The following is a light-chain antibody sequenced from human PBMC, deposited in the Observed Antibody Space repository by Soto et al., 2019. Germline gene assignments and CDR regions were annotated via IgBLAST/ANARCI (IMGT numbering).Light chain of an antibody. CDR3: CSYAGSYTYV. CDR1: SSDVCRYNF. CDR2: DVT. Sequence: SVLTQPLSVSWSPGQSVTLSCTGTSSDVCRYNFVSWYQQHPDKAPALIIYDVTRRPSGVPDRFSGSKSGNTASLTISGLQAEDETDYYCCSYAGSYTYVFGTGTKVTVL. V-gene: IGLV2-11*01. J-gene: IGLJ1*01.